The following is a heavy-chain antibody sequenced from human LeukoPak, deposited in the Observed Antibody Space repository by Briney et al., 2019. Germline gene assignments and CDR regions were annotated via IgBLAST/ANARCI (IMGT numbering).Heavy chain of an antibody. J-gene: IGHJ3*02. CDR1: GHTLTGLS. V-gene: IGHV1-24*01. D-gene: IGHD2-2*01. CDR2: FDPADDEA. Sequence: ASVKVSCKVSGHTLTGLSLHWVRQAPGKGLEWMGGFDPADDEAINSQKFEGRVTMTGDTSTDTAYMELRGLIFDDTAIYYCATSSSPADVFDIWGQGAMVTVSS. CDR3: ATSSSPADVFDI.